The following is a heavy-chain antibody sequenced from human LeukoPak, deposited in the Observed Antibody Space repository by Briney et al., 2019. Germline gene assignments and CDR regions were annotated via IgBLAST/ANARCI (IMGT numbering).Heavy chain of an antibody. V-gene: IGHV1-3*01. CDR1: GYTFTSYA. CDR3: ARGYCSSTSCPPLYGMDV. D-gene: IGHD2-2*01. J-gene: IGHJ6*04. CDR2: INAGNGNT. Sequence: ASVNVSCTASGYTFTSYAMHWVRQAPGQRLEWMGWINAGNGNTEYSQKFQGRVTITRDTSASTAYMELSSLRSEDTAVYYCARGYCSSTSCPPLYGMDVWGKGTTVTVSS.